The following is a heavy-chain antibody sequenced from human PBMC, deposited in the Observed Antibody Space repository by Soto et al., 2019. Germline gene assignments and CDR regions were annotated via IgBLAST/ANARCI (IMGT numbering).Heavy chain of an antibody. J-gene: IGHJ4*02. D-gene: IGHD6-13*01. CDR2: IYYSGST. CDR3: ARLAGEQQLVLNYFDY. CDR1: GGSISSYY. V-gene: IGHV4-59*01. Sequence: SETLSLTCTVSGGSISSYYWSWIRQPPGKGLEWIGSIYYSGSTNYNPSLKSRVTISVDTSKNQFSLKLSSVTAADTAVYYCARLAGEQQLVLNYFDYWGQGTLVTVSS.